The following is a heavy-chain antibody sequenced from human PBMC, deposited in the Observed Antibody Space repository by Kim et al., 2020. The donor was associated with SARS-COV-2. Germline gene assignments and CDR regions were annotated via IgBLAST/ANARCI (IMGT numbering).Heavy chain of an antibody. D-gene: IGHD2-15*01. Sequence: GGSLRLSCAASGFTVSSNYMSWVRQAPGKGLEWVSVIYSGGMTHYADSVKGRFTISRDNSKNTLYLQMNSLRAEDTAVYYCAREYCSGVSCYSTWFDPWGQGTLVTISS. CDR3: AREYCSGVSCYSTWFDP. CDR1: GFTVSSNY. V-gene: IGHV3-53*01. J-gene: IGHJ5*02. CDR2: IYSGGMT.